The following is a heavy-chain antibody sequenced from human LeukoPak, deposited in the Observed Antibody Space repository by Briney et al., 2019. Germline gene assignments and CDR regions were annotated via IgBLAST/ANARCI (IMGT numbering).Heavy chain of an antibody. CDR3: AKGEMATISSGHFDY. D-gene: IGHD5-24*01. Sequence: PGRSLRLFCAASGFIYSSYGMSWVRQAPGKGLELVSAISGSGGSTYYADSVKGRFTISRDNSKNTLYLQMNSLRAEDTAVYYCAKGEMATISSGHFDYWGQGTLVTVSS. J-gene: IGHJ4*02. CDR2: ISGSGGST. CDR1: GFIYSSYG. V-gene: IGHV3-23*01.